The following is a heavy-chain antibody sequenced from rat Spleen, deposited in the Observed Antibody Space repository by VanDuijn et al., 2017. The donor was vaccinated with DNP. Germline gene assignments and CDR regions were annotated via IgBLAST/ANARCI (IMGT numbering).Heavy chain of an antibody. CDR1: GYSIISSYR. CDR2: MNSAGNT. Sequence: VQLQESGPGLVKPSQSLSLTCSVTGYSIISSYRWHWIRKFPGNKLEWLGYMNSAGNTNYSPSLKSRISITRDTSKNQFFLQLNSVTTEDTATYYCASGGAGIWFAYWGQGTLVTVSS. D-gene: IGHD4-2*01. V-gene: IGHV3-3*01. J-gene: IGHJ3*01. CDR3: ASGGAGIWFAY.